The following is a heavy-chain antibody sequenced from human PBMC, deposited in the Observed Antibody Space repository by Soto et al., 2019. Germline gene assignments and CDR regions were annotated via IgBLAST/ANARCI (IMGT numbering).Heavy chain of an antibody. D-gene: IGHD1-26*01. CDR1: GYTFTSYA. V-gene: IGHV1-3*01. Sequence: ASVKVSWKASGYTFTSYAMNWVRQAPGQRLEWMGWINAGNGNTKYSQKFQGRVTITRDTSASTAYMELSSLRSEDTAIYYCARASVGATPIDYRAQRTLLTGSS. CDR2: INAGNGNT. CDR3: ARASVGATPIDY. J-gene: IGHJ4*02.